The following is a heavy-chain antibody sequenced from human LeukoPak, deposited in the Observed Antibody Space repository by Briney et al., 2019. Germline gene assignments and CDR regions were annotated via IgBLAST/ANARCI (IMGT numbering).Heavy chain of an antibody. Sequence: GGSLRLSCAASGLILSNYGIHWVRQAPGKGLEWVAAIWHDGSYVFYIDSVKGRFTISRDNSQNILCLQMSSLRAEDTAVYYCATEEGVGPLSRVFDVWGQGTVVTVSS. CDR1: GLILSNYG. CDR2: IWHDGSYV. D-gene: IGHD1-26*01. CDR3: ATEEGVGPLSRVFDV. J-gene: IGHJ3*01. V-gene: IGHV3-33*01.